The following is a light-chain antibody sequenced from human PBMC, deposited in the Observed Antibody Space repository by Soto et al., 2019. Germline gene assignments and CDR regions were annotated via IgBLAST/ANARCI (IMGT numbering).Light chain of an antibody. V-gene: IGKV4-1*01. CDR3: QQYYSRVT. CDR2: WAS. CDR1: QTVFHTSYNKDC. J-gene: IGKJ2*01. Sequence: DIVMTQSPDSLSVSLGERATINCKSSQTVFHTSYNKDCLAWYQQKAGQPPKLLFYWASTRESGVPARFSGGGSGTDFSLTISSLQPEDVAVYYCQQYYSRVTFGQGTKLEIK.